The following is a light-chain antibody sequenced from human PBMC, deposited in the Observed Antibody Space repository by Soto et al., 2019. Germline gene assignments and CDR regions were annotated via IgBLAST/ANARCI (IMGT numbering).Light chain of an antibody. CDR2: GAS. V-gene: IGKV3-20*01. CDR1: QSVTRNY. Sequence: EIVLTQSPGTLSLSPGERATLSCRASQSVTRNYLAWYQQKPGQAPRLLIYGASNRATGIPHRFSGSGSGTAFTLTISRLEPEDFVVYYCQQYGISSYTFGQGTKLEIK. CDR3: QQYGISSYT. J-gene: IGKJ2*01.